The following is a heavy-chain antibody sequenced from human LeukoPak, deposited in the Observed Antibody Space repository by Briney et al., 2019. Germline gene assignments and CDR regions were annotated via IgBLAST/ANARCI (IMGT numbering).Heavy chain of an antibody. D-gene: IGHD5-24*01. Sequence: SQTLSLTRAISGDSVSSNSAAWHWIRQSPSRGLEWLGRTYYRSRWYSNYAPSVKGRITINPDTSKNQFSLQLNSVTPEDTAVYYCVRDREPNWFDPWGQGTLVTVSS. CDR1: GDSVSSNSAA. V-gene: IGHV6-1*01. J-gene: IGHJ5*02. CDR2: TYYRSRWYS. CDR3: VRDREPNWFDP.